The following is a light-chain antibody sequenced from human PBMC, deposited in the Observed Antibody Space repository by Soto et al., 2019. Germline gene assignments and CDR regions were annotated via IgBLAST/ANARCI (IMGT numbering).Light chain of an antibody. Sequence: EIVLTQSPATLSSFPGDRVTLSCRASQYINTRLAWYQHRPGQAPRLLIYQTSIRAAGIPARFSASGTGTDFHLTISDVQPVYFAVDYCHQRQSWPRTSVQGTKVDIK. CDR1: QYINTR. J-gene: IGKJ1*01. CDR3: HQRQSWPRT. CDR2: QTS. V-gene: IGKV3-11*01.